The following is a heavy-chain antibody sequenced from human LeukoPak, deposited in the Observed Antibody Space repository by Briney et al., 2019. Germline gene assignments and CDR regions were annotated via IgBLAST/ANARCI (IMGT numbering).Heavy chain of an antibody. CDR3: ARAHDYGDYLWDY. CDR2: IGTAGDT. Sequence: PGGSLRLSCAASGFTFSSYDMHWVRHATGKGLEWVSAIGTAGDTYYPGSVKGRFTISRENAKNSLYLQMNSLRAGDTAVYYCARAHDYGDYLWDYWGQGTLVTVSS. V-gene: IGHV3-13*01. J-gene: IGHJ4*02. D-gene: IGHD4-17*01. CDR1: GFTFSSYD.